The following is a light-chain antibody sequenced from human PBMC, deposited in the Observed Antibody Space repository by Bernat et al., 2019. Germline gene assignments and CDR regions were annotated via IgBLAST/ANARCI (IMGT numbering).Light chain of an antibody. V-gene: IGLV2-23*02. CDR3: CSYAGGSALV. Sequence: QSDLTQPASVSGSPGQSIAISCTGTSSDVGGYNLVSWFQQQPGKVPKLLIYQVIQRPSGVSDRFSGSKSGNTASLTISGLQAEDEADYYCCSYAGGSALVFGGGTKLTVL. CDR1: SSDVGGYNL. CDR2: QVI. J-gene: IGLJ2*01.